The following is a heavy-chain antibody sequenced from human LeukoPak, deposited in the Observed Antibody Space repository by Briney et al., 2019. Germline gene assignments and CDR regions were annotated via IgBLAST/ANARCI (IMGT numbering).Heavy chain of an antibody. CDR3: ARDLYYDSSGPTFDY. V-gene: IGHV4-59*01. J-gene: IGHJ4*02. D-gene: IGHD3-22*01. CDR1: GGSFSGYY. CDR2: IYYSGST. Sequence: SETLSLTCAVYGGSFSGYYWSWIRQPPGKGLEWIGYIYYSGSTNYNPSLKSRVTISVDTSKNQFSLKLSSVTAADTAVYYCARDLYYDSSGPTFDYWGQGTLVTVSS.